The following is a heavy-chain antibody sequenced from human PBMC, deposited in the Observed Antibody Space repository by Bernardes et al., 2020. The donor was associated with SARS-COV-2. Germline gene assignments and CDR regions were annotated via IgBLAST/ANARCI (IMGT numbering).Heavy chain of an antibody. V-gene: IGHV3-13*01. CDR3: TRARASFGYAMDV. CDR1: GFTFSGYD. J-gene: IGHJ6*02. D-gene: IGHD3-16*01. Sequence: GGSLRLSCAASGFTFSGYDMHWVRQAIGRGLEWVSGIDTAGATNYIDSVKGRFTISRENAKNSLSLEMHSLKAGDSGVYYCTRARASFGYAMDVWGQGTTVTVPS. CDR2: IDTAGAT.